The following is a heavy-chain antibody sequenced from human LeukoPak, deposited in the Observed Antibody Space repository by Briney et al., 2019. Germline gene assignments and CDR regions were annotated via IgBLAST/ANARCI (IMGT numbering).Heavy chain of an antibody. CDR3: ARDLSFGAYYYMDV. D-gene: IGHD3-10*01. Sequence: WASVKVSCKASGYTFTSYGISWVRQAPGQGLEWMGWISAYNGNTNYAQKLQGRVTMTTDTSTSTAYMELRSLRSDDTAVYYCARDLSFGAYYYMDVWGKGTTVTVSS. V-gene: IGHV1-18*01. CDR2: ISAYNGNT. CDR1: GYTFTSYG. J-gene: IGHJ6*03.